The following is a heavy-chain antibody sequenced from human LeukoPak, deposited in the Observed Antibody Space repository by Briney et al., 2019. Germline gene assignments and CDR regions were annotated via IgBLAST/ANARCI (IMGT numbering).Heavy chain of an antibody. V-gene: IGHV3-48*01. CDR2: ISSSSSTI. J-gene: IGHJ3*02. CDR1: GFTFSSYS. CDR3: ARSPSIVGASDAFDI. D-gene: IGHD1-26*01. Sequence: GGSLRLSCAASGFTFSSYSMNWVRQAPGKGLEWVSYISSSSSTIYYADSVKGRFTISRDNAKNSLYLQMNSLRAEDTAVYYCARSPSIVGASDAFDIWGQGTMVTVSS.